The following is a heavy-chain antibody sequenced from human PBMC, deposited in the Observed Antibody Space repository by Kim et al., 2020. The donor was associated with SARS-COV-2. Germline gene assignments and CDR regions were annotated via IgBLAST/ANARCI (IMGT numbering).Heavy chain of an antibody. J-gene: IGHJ4*02. CDR2: IA. V-gene: IGHV1-69*04. Sequence: IANYAQKFQGRVTVTADKSTSPAYMELRSLRSEDTAVYYCARGGSWLDYWGQGTLVTVSS. D-gene: IGHD6-13*01. CDR3: ARGGSWLDY.